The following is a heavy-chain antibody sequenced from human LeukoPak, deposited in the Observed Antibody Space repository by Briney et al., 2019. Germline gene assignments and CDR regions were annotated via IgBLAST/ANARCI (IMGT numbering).Heavy chain of an antibody. J-gene: IGHJ5*02. CDR1: GGSISSRTYY. Sequence: SETLSLTCTVSGGSISSRTYYWGWIRQPPGKGLEWIGTIYYSGTTYYNPSLKSRVTISLDTSKNQFSLKLSSVTAADTAVYYCARQFLSWFDPWGQGTLVTVSS. CDR3: ARQFLSWFDP. V-gene: IGHV4-39*01. CDR2: IYYSGTT.